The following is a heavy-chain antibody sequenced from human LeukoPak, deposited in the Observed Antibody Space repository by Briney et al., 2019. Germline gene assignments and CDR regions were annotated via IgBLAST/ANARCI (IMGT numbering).Heavy chain of an antibody. CDR1: GLTYG. CDR2: VQNNGNDK. D-gene: IGHD6-13*01. Sequence: PGGSLRLSCATSGLTYGIHWVRQAPGKGLEWVSFVQNNGNDKYYADSVKGRFSVSRDSSKSTVYLQMNSLRADDTALYYCAKLSGVAAAGLHPFDYWGHGTLVTVSS. J-gene: IGHJ4*01. CDR3: AKLSGVAAAGLHPFDY. V-gene: IGHV3-30*02.